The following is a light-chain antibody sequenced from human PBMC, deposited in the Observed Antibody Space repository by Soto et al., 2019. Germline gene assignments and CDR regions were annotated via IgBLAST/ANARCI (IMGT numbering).Light chain of an antibody. Sequence: DIVMTQSPDSLAVSLGERATINCKSSQSVLYSADHKHYLAWYQQKPGQPPKLLIYWSSTRESGVPDRFSGSGSGTDFTLTISSLQAEDVAVYYCQQHYSSPYTFGQGTKLEIK. CDR3: QQHYSSPYT. CDR2: WSS. J-gene: IGKJ2*01. V-gene: IGKV4-1*01. CDR1: QSVLYSADHKHY.